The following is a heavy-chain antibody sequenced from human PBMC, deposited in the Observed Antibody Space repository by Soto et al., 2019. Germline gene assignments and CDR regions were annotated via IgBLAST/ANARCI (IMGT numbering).Heavy chain of an antibody. D-gene: IGHD2-15*01. CDR2: LYTGGTI. V-gene: IGHV3-53*01. CDR1: GFSVSSKY. J-gene: IGHJ4*02. CDR3: ARGCGGGSCYSDWDY. Sequence: EVQLVASGGGLVQPGGSLRLSCAASGFSVSSKYMSWVRQAPDKGLDWVSVLYTGGTIFYTDSVRGRFTISRNSFNNTLYLQMNRLRAEDTAVYYCARGCGGGSCYSDWDYWGQGTLVTVST.